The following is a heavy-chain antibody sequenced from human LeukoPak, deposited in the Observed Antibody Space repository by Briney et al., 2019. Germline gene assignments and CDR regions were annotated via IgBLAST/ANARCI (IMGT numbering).Heavy chain of an antibody. CDR3: ARDSEAAYFQH. CDR2: IYYSGST. J-gene: IGHJ1*01. Sequence: SETLSLTCTVSGGSISSYYWSWIRQPPGKGLEWIGYIYYSGSTNYNPSLKSRVTISVDTSKNQFSLKLSSVTAADTAVYYCARDSEAAYFQHWGQGTLVTVSS. D-gene: IGHD6-13*01. CDR1: GGSISSYY. V-gene: IGHV4-59*01.